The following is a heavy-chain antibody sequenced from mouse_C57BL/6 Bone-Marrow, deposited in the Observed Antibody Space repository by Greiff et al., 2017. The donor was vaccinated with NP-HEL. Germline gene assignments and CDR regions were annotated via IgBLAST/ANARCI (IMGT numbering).Heavy chain of an antibody. Sequence: EVKVVESGGGLVKPGGSLKLSCAASGFTFSSYAMSWVRQTPEKRLEWVATISDGGSYTYYPDNVKGRFTISRDKAKNNLYLQMSHLKSEDTAMYYCARDPCDYWGQGTTLTVSS. CDR2: ISDGGSYT. CDR1: GFTFSSYA. CDR3: ARDPCDY. J-gene: IGHJ2*01. V-gene: IGHV5-4*01.